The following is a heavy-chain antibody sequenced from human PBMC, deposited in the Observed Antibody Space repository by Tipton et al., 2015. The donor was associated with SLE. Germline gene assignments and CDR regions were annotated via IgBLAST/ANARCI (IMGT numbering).Heavy chain of an antibody. CDR2: IDHSGVT. CDR1: GRSFIGSY. J-gene: IGHJ2*01. D-gene: IGHD6-13*01. Sequence: TLSLTCAVYGRSFIGSYWTWIRQPPGKGLEWIGDIDHSGVTHYNPSPKSRVTISRDTSGNQFSLNLHSVTAADTAVYFCARAEFSSNWYMYWHFDLWGRGTLVTVSS. CDR3: ARAEFSSNWYMYWHFDL. V-gene: IGHV4-34*01.